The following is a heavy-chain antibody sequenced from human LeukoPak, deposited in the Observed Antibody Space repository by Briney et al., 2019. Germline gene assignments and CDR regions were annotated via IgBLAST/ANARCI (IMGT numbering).Heavy chain of an antibody. CDR1: GFTFSSHW. CDR2: IKKDGSGK. CDR3: AKSRGSYWVPEFDY. D-gene: IGHD1-26*01. Sequence: GGSLRLSCAASGFTFSSHWMSWVRQAPGKGLEWVANIKKDGSGKYYVDSVKGRFTISRDNSKNTLYLQMNSLRAEDTAIYYCAKSRGSYWVPEFDYWGQGTLVTVSS. V-gene: IGHV3-7*03. J-gene: IGHJ4*02.